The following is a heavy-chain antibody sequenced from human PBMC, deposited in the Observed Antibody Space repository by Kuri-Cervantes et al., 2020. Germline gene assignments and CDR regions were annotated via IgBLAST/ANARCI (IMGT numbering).Heavy chain of an antibody. D-gene: IGHD3-9*01. J-gene: IGHJ4*02. CDR1: GGSISSYY. CDR2: IYHSGST. Sequence: GSLRLSCTVSGGSISSYYWSWIRQPPGKGLEWIGEIYHSGSTNYNPSLKSRVTISVDKSKNQFSLKLSSVTAADTAVYYCARGLDYDIFHYFDYWGQGTLVTVSS. CDR3: ARGLDYDIFHYFDY. V-gene: IGHV4-59*12.